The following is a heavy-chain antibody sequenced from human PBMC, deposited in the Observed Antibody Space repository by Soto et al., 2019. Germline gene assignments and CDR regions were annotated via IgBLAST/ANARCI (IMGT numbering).Heavy chain of an antibody. D-gene: IGHD6-19*01. CDR3: ARDRGEWLVSYYYYGMDV. V-gene: IGHV3-33*01. J-gene: IGHJ6*02. CDR2: IWYDGSNK. Sequence: QVQLVESGGGVVQPGRSLRLSCAASGFTFTGYGMHWVRQAPGKGLEWVAVIWYDGSNKYYADSVKGRFTISRDNSKNTLYLQMNSLRAEDTAVYYCARDRGEWLVSYYYYGMDVWGQGTTVTVSS. CDR1: GFTFTGYG.